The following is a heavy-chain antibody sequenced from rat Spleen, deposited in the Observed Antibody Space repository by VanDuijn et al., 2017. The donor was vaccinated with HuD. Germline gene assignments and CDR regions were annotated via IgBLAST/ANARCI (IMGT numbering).Heavy chain of an antibody. CDR1: GFTFSGYW. J-gene: IGHJ4*01. D-gene: IGHD1-2*01. CDR3: AKDMNYFSTYPFYVFDA. Sequence: EVQLVETGGGLVQPGKSLKLSCVASGFTFSGYWMYWIRQPPGRGLEWVSSINPAGGDTYYPDSVKGRFTISRDNAENTVYLQMNSLRSEDTATYYCAKDMNYFSTYPFYVFDAWGQGASVTVSS. CDR2: INPAGGDT. V-gene: IGHV5-58*01.